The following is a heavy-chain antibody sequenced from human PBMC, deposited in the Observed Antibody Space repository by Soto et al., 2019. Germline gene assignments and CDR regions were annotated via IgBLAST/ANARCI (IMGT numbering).Heavy chain of an antibody. D-gene: IGHD3-22*01. CDR2: ISSSSSYI. CDR1: GFTFSSYS. CDR3: ARDWMIVVVTDIPDAFDI. J-gene: IGHJ3*02. V-gene: IGHV3-21*01. Sequence: EVQLVESGGGLVKPGGSLRLSCAASGFTFSSYSMNWVRQAPGKGLEWVSSISSSSSYIYYADSVKGRFTISRDNAKNSXFLQMNSVRAEDRAVYYCARDWMIVVVTDIPDAFDIWGQGTMVTVSS.